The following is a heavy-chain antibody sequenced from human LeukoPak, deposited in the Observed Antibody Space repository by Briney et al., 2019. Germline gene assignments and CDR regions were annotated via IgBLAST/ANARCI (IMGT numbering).Heavy chain of an antibody. CDR3: AREVLSWGSGWFEDY. CDR2: IYYSGSN. D-gene: IGHD6-19*01. CDR1: GGSISSGDYY. J-gene: IGHJ4*02. V-gene: IGHV4-30-4*01. Sequence: SETLSLTCTVSGGSISSGDYYWSWIRQPPGKGLEWIGYIYYSGSNYYNPSLKSRVTISVDTSKNQFSLKLSSVTAADTAVYYCAREVLSWGSGWFEDYWGQGTLVTVSS.